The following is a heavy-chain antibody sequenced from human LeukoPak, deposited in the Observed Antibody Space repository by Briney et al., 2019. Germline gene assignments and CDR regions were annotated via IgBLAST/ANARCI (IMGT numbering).Heavy chain of an antibody. CDR1: GFTFSTYW. V-gene: IGHV3-7*02. CDR2: IKEDGSAT. D-gene: IGHD1-14*01. J-gene: IGHJ4*02. Sequence: GGSLRLSCAASGFTFSTYWMTWVRQAPGKGPEWVANIKEDGSATYYVDSVKGRFTISRDNAKKSLYLQMNSLRAEDTGVYYCLTPAGWVNYWGQGTLVTVSS. CDR3: LTPAGWVNY.